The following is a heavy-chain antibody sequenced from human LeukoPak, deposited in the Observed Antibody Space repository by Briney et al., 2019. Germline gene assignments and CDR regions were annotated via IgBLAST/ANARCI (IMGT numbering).Heavy chain of an antibody. J-gene: IGHJ5*02. CDR1: GDSISSTTYY. V-gene: IGHV4-39*01. CDR2: IYFTGST. CDR3: AGRRRGYNWFDP. Sequence: SETLSLTYTVSGDSISSTTYYWGWIRQPPGKGLEWIGSIYFTGSTYYNPSLKSRVTISVDTSENQCSLRLNSVTAADTAVYYCAGRRRGYNWFDPWGQGTLVTVSS. D-gene: IGHD1-1*01.